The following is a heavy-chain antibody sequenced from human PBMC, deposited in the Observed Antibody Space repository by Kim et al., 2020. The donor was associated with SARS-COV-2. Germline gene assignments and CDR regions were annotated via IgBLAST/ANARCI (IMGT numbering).Heavy chain of an antibody. CDR3: ARDNTVLLWFGEPNYYYYGMDV. Sequence: GGSLRLSCAASGFTFSSYSMNWVRQAPGKGPEWVSSISSSSSYIYYADSVKGRFTISRDNAKNSLYLQMNSLRAEDTAVYYCARDNTVLLWFGEPNYYYYGMDVWGQGTTVTVSS. CDR2: ISSSSSYI. CDR1: GFTFSSYS. J-gene: IGHJ6*02. V-gene: IGHV3-21*04. D-gene: IGHD3-10*01.